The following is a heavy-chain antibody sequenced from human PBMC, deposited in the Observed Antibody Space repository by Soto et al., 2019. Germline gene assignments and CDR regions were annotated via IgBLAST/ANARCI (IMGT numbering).Heavy chain of an antibody. CDR2: FDPEDGET. J-gene: IGHJ4*02. Sequence: ASVKVPCKVSGYTLTELSMHWVRQAPGKGLEWMGGFDPEDGETIYAQKFQGRVTMTEDTSTDTAYMELSSLRSEDTAVYYCATFYSSGWYYFDYWGQGTLVTVSS. D-gene: IGHD6-19*01. V-gene: IGHV1-24*01. CDR3: ATFYSSGWYYFDY. CDR1: GYTLTELS.